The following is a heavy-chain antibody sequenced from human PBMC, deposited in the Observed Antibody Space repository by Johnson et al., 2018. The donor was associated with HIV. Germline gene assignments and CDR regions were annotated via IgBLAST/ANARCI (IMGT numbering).Heavy chain of an antibody. V-gene: IGHV3-30-3*01. CDR3: ARGGVGAGDAFDI. D-gene: IGHD1-26*01. CDR1: GFTFSNAW. J-gene: IGHJ3*02. Sequence: VQLVESGGGLVKPGGSLRLSCAASGFTFSNAWMSWVRQAPGKGLAWVAVISYDGSNNNYADSVKGRFTISRDNSKNTLFLQMNSLRAEDTAVYYCARGGVGAGDAFDIWGQGTMVTVSS. CDR2: ISYDGSNN.